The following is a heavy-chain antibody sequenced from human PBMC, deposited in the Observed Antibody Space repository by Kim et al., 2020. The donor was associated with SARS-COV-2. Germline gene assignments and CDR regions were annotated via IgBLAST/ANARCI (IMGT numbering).Heavy chain of an antibody. Sequence: SETLSLTCAVYGGSFSGYYWSWIRQPPGKGLEWIGEINHSGNTNYNPSLKSRVTISVDTSKNQFSLKLSSVTAADTAVYYCARECALWWCRAIPEGSFDIWGQGTMVTVSS. CDR2: INHSGNT. CDR1: GGSFSGYY. V-gene: IGHV4-34*01. D-gene: IGHD2-21*01. CDR3: ARECALWWCRAIPEGSFDI. J-gene: IGHJ3*02.